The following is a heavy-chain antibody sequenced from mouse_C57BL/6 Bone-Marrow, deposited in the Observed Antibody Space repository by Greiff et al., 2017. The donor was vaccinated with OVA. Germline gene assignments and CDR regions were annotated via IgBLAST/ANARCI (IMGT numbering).Heavy chain of an antibody. D-gene: IGHD1-1*01. CDR1: GYTFTSYW. CDR2: IDPSDSYT. V-gene: IGHV1-50*01. J-gene: IGHJ2*01. CDR3: ARVTTLVFDY. Sequence: QVQLQQPGAELVKPGASVKLSCKASGYTFTSYWMQWVKQRPGQGLEWIGEIDPSDSYTNYNQKFKGKATLTVDTSSSTAYMQLSSLTSEDSAVYYCARVTTLVFDYWGQGTTLTVSS.